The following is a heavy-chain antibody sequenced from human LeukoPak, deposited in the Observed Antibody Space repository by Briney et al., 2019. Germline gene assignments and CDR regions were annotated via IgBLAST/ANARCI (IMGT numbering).Heavy chain of an antibody. J-gene: IGHJ4*02. CDR1: GYSISSGYY. Sequence: PSETLSLTCTVSGYSISSGYYWGWIRQPPGKGLEWIGSIYHSGSTNYNPSLKSRVTISVDTSKNQFSLKLSSVTAADTAVYYCARVAELEPYAPSFDYWGQGTLVTVSS. D-gene: IGHD1-1*01. V-gene: IGHV4-38-2*02. CDR2: IYHSGST. CDR3: ARVAELEPYAPSFDY.